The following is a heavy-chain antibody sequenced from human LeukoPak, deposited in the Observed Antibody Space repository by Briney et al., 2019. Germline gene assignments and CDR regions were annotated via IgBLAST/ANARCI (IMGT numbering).Heavy chain of an antibody. D-gene: IGHD2-2*02. CDR3: TTDPLYCSSTSCYTRGWFDP. CDR2: IKSKSDGGTT. CDR1: GFTFSSYS. V-gene: IGHV3-15*01. Sequence: AGGSLRLSCAASGFTFSSYSMNWVRQAPGKGLEWVGRIKSKSDGGTTDYAAPVKGRFTISRDDSKNTLYLQMNSLKTEDTAVYYCTTDPLYCSSTSCYTRGWFDPWGQGTLVTVSS. J-gene: IGHJ5*02.